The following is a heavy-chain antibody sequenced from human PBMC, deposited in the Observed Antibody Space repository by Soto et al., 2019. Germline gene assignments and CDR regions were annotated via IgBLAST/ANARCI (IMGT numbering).Heavy chain of an antibody. CDR2: ISGSGGST. D-gene: IGHD2-2*01. CDR3: AKDLLRGFLGQDIVLVPAANGLDY. V-gene: IGHV3-23*01. Sequence: GGSLRLSCAASGFTFSSYAMSWVRQAPGKGLEWVSAISGSGGSTYYADSVKGRFTISRDNSKNTLYLQMNSLRAEDTAVYYCAKDLLRGFLGQDIVLVPAANGLDYWGQGTLVTVSS. CDR1: GFTFSSYA. J-gene: IGHJ4*02.